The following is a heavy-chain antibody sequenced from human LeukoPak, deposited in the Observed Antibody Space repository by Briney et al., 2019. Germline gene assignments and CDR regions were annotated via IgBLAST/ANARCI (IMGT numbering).Heavy chain of an antibody. CDR1: GGSISDYY. Sequence: SETLSLTCTVSGGSISDYYWSWVRQPPGKGLEWIGYIYYSGSTYYNPSLKSRVTISVDTSKNQFSLKLSSVTAADTAVYYCARGGVTLTIDYWGQGTLVTVSS. CDR3: ARGGVTLTIDY. D-gene: IGHD3-16*01. J-gene: IGHJ4*02. CDR2: IYYSGST. V-gene: IGHV4-59*06.